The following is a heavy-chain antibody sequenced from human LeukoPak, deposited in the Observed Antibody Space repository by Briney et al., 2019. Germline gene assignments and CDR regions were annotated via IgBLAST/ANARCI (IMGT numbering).Heavy chain of an antibody. CDR1: GGSISSGGYY. D-gene: IGHD4-11*01. CDR2: IYYSGST. Sequence: PSQTLSLTCTVSGGSISSGGYYWSWIRQHPGKGLEWIGYIYYSGSTYYNPSLKSRVTISVDTSKNQFSLKLSSVTAADTAVYYCARGDYSNYTPVDYWGQGTLVTVSS. J-gene: IGHJ4*02. V-gene: IGHV4-31*03. CDR3: ARGDYSNYTPVDY.